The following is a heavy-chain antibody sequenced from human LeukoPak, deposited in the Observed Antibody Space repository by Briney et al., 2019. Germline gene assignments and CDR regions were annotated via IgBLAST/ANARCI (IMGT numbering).Heavy chain of an antibody. D-gene: IGHD2-15*01. CDR1: GYTFTSYA. V-gene: IGHV1-3*01. CDR2: INAGNGNT. J-gene: IGHJ5*02. Sequence: ASVKVSCKASGYTFTSYAMHWVRQAPGQRLEWMGWINAGNGNTKYSQKFQGRVTITRDTSASTAYMELSSLRSEDTAVYYCAREGYCSGGSCDAWFDPWGQGTLVTVSS. CDR3: AREGYCSGGSCDAWFDP.